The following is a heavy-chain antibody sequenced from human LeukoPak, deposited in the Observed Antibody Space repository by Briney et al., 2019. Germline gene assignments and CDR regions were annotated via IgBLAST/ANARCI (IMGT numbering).Heavy chain of an antibody. CDR1: GFTFSTYG. Sequence: LPGGSLRLSCAASGFTFSTYGMSWVRQAPGKGLEWVSAISNSGGSTFYADSVKGRFTISRDNSKNTLYLQMNSLRPEDTAVYYCASMTYSNKYFDYWGQGTLVTVSS. CDR3: ASMTYSNKYFDY. CDR2: ISNSGGST. D-gene: IGHD6-13*01. V-gene: IGHV3-23*01. J-gene: IGHJ4*02.